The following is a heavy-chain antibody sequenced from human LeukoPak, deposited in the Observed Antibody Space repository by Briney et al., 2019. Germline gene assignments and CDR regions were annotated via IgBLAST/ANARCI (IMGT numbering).Heavy chain of an antibody. Sequence: GGSLRLSCAASGFTFSSYSMNWVRQAPGKGLEWVSYISSSSSTIYYADSVKGRFTISRDNAKNSLYLQMNSLRAEDTAVYYCATGVYSSREYYYYYYMDVWGKGTTVTVSS. CDR3: ATGVYSSREYYYYYYMDV. CDR1: GFTFSSYS. V-gene: IGHV3-48*01. CDR2: ISSSSSTI. J-gene: IGHJ6*03. D-gene: IGHD6-13*01.